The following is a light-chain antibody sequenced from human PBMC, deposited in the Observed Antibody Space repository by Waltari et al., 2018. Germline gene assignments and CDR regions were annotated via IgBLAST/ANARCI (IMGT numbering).Light chain of an antibody. CDR2: KAS. J-gene: IGKJ2*01. Sequence: DIQMTQSPSTLSASVGDRVTITCRASQSFSNSLAWYQQKPGKAPKALIYKASNLESGVPSRFSGSGSGTEFTLTINSLQPDDFATYYCQQYKSYPYTFGQGTRLEIK. V-gene: IGKV1-5*03. CDR1: QSFSNS. CDR3: QQYKSYPYT.